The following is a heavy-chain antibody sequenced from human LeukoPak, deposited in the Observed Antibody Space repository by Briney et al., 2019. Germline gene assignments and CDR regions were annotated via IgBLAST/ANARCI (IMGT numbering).Heavy chain of an antibody. D-gene: IGHD3-3*01. J-gene: IGHJ4*02. CDR1: GFTFSSYA. CDR3: ARNYDFWSGYTF. Sequence: GGSLRLSCAASGFTFSSYAMSWVRQAPGKGLEWVSAISGSGGSTYYADSVKGRFTISRGNSKNTLYLQMNSLRAEDTAVYYCARNYDFWSGYTFWGQGTLVTVSS. CDR2: ISGSGGST. V-gene: IGHV3-23*01.